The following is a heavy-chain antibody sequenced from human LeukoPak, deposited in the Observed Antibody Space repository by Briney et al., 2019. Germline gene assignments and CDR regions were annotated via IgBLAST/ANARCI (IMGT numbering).Heavy chain of an antibody. CDR2: ISAYNGNT. CDR1: GYTFTSYG. Sequence: ASVKVSCKASGYTFTSYGISWVRQAPGQGLEWMGWISAYNGNTNYAQKLQGRVTMTTDTSTSTAYMELRSLRSDDTAVYYCARTRLITMVRGVKGGNWFDPWGQGTLVTVSS. V-gene: IGHV1-18*01. CDR3: ARTRLITMVRGVKGGNWFDP. D-gene: IGHD3-10*01. J-gene: IGHJ5*02.